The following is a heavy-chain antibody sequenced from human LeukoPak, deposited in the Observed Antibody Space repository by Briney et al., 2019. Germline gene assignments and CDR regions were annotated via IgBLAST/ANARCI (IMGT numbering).Heavy chain of an antibody. J-gene: IGHJ4*02. CDR3: ASTRADGSGSYYLDY. V-gene: IGHV3-53*04. Sequence: GGSLRLSRAASGFTVSSNYMSWVRQAPGKGLKWVSVIYSGGSTYYADSVKGRFTISRHNSKNTLYLQMNSLRAEDTAVYYCASTRADGSGSYYLDYWGQGNLVTVSS. D-gene: IGHD3-10*01. CDR1: GFTVSSNY. CDR2: IYSGGST.